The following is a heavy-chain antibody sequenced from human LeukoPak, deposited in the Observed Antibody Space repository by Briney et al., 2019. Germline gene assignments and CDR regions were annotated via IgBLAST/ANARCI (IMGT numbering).Heavy chain of an antibody. CDR2: ISVDDQGST. V-gene: IGHV3-23*01. Sequence: GGSLRLSCTTSEFSFRTYAMAWVRQAPGKGLEWVSTISVDDQGSTYYTDSVKGRFTISRDTSQSTLSLQMNSLRGEDTAVYYCARCLLYLWNRNFYYYMDVWGKGTTVTVSS. CDR3: ARCLLYLWNRNFYYYMDV. D-gene: IGHD2-8*01. CDR1: EFSFRTYA. J-gene: IGHJ6*03.